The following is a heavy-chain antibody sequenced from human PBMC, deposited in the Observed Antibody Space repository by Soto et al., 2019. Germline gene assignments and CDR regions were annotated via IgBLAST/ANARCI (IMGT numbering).Heavy chain of an antibody. D-gene: IGHD1-7*01. CDR3: VKGGTNFAY. Sequence: PGGSLRLSCAASEFTFNTYAMSWVRQAPGKGLEWVSAISGSGDSTYCADSVKGRFTISRDNAENSLYLQMNSLRAEDTAVYYCVKGGTNFAYWGQGIMVTVSS. J-gene: IGHJ4*02. CDR2: ISGSGDST. CDR1: EFTFNTYA. V-gene: IGHV3-23*01.